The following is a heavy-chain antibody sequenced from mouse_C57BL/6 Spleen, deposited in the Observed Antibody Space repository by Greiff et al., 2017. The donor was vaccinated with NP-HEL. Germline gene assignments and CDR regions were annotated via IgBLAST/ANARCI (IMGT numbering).Heavy chain of an antibody. V-gene: IGHV1-22*01. CDR2: INPNNGGT. Sequence: EVQLVESGPELVKPGASVKMSCKASGYTFTDYNMHWVKQSHGKSLEWIGYINPNNGGTSYNQKFKGKATLTVNKSSSTAYMELRSLTSEDSAVYYCAREDSSGYGFAYWGQGTLVTVSA. CDR1: GYTFTDYN. CDR3: AREDSSGYGFAY. D-gene: IGHD3-2*02. J-gene: IGHJ3*01.